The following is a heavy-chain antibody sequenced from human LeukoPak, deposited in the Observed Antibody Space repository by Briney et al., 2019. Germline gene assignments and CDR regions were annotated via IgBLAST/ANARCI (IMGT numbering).Heavy chain of an antibody. V-gene: IGHV1-69*04. Sequence: SVKVSCKASGYTFTNYDINWLRQATGQGLEWMGRIIPILGIANYAQKFQGRVTITADKSTSTAYMELSSLRSEDTAVYYCASFGRDGYWGQGTLVTVSS. CDR3: ASFGRDGY. CDR2: IIPILGIA. CDR1: GYTFTNYD. J-gene: IGHJ4*02. D-gene: IGHD5-24*01.